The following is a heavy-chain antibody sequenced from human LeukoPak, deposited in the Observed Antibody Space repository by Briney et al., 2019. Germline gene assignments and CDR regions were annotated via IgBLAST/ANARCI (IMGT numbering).Heavy chain of an antibody. J-gene: IGHJ3*02. V-gene: IGHV3-74*01. CDR1: GFTLSSYW. CDR2: INSDGSST. CDR3: AKDTPGGAFDI. Sequence: GGSLRLSCAASGFTLSSYWMHWVRQAPGKGLVWVSRINSDGSSTSYADSVKGRFTISRDNAKNTLYLQMNSLRAEDTALYYCAKDTPGGAFDIWGQGTMVTVSS.